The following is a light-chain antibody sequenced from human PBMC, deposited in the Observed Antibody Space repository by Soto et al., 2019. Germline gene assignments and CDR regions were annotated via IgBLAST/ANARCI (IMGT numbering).Light chain of an antibody. Sequence: QSALTQPASVSGSPGQSITISCTGTSSDVGGYDYVSWYQQHPGKAPKLTIYDVTNRPSGVSNRFSGSKSGNTASLTISGLQAEDEADYYCSSYTITSTFYVFGTGTKLTVL. J-gene: IGLJ1*01. CDR3: SSYTITSTFYV. V-gene: IGLV2-14*01. CDR1: SSDVGGYDY. CDR2: DVT.